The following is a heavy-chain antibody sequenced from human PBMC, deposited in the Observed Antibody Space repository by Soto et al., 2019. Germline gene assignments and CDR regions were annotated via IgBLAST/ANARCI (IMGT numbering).Heavy chain of an antibody. V-gene: IGHV4-59*01. Sequence: NPSETLSLTCTVSGASISDYYWSWIRQSPGKGLEWIGYIYYSGSTIYNPSLKSRVTISVDTSKNQLSLKLISVTAADTAVYYCARLTGSSRAENWFDPWGQGTLVTVSS. CDR3: ARLTGSSRAENWFDP. D-gene: IGHD6-6*01. CDR2: IYYSGST. J-gene: IGHJ5*02. CDR1: GASISDYY.